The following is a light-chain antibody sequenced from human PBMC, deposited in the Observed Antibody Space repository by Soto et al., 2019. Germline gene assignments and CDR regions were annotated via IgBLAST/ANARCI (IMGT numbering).Light chain of an antibody. Sequence: QSVLTQPPSVSGAPGQRVTISCTGSSSNIGAGYDVHWFQQLPGTAPKLLIYGNSNRPSGVPDRFSGSKSGTSASLAITGLQAEDEADYYCQSYDSSLIGSFYVFGTGTKLTVL. CDR2: GNS. CDR1: SSNIGAGYD. CDR3: QSYDSSLIGSFYV. V-gene: IGLV1-40*01. J-gene: IGLJ1*01.